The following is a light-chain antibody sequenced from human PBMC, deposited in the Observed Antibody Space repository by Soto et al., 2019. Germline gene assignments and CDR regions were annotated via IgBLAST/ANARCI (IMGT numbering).Light chain of an antibody. CDR2: KAS. V-gene: IGKV1-5*03. Sequence: DIQMTQSPSTLSGSLGDRVTIXXXASQTISSWLAWYQQKPGKAPKLLIYKASTLKSGVPSRFSGSGSGTEFTLTISSLQPDDFATYYCQHYNSYSEAFGQGAKVDI. CDR3: QHYNSYSEA. CDR1: QTISSW. J-gene: IGKJ1*01.